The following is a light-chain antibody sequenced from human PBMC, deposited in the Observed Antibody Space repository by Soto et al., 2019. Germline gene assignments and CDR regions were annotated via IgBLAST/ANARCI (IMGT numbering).Light chain of an antibody. J-gene: IGKJ1*01. CDR1: QSVSSSY. V-gene: IGKV3-20*01. CDR3: QQYGSSPRT. Sequence: EIVLTQSPGTLSLSPGERATLSCRASQSVSSSYLAWYHQKPGQAPRLLIYVASSRATGIPDRFSGSGSGTDFTRTISRLEPEDFAVYYCQQYGSSPRTFGQGTKVELK. CDR2: VAS.